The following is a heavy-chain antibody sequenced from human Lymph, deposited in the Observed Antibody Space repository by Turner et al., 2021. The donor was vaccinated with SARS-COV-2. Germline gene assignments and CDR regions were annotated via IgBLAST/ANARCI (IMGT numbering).Heavy chain of an antibody. J-gene: IGHJ5*02. D-gene: IGHD3-22*01. CDR3: ARGTYYYDSSVYSGTNWFDP. V-gene: IGHV3-21*01. CDR1: RLISRSYS. CDR2: INSSSTYI. Sequence: EVQLVESGGGRLKHGGSLRLCWSSSRLISRSYSMNWDRQAQGKGLEWDSSINSSSTYISYADSLKGQFTISRDNAKNSLYLQMNSLRAEDTAVYYCARGTYYYDSSVYSGTNWFDPWGQGTLVTVSS.